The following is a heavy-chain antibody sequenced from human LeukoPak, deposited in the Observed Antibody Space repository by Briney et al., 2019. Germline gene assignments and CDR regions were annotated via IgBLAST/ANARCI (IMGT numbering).Heavy chain of an antibody. J-gene: IGHJ6*04. CDR3: AELGITMIGGV. Sequence: GGSLRLTCAASGFTFSNAWMSWVRQAPGKGLEWVSAISGSGGSTYYADSVKGRFTISRDNSKNTLYLQMNSLRAEDTAVYYCAELGITMIGGVWGKGTTVTISS. D-gene: IGHD3-10*02. CDR1: GFTFSNAW. CDR2: ISGSGGST. V-gene: IGHV3-23*01.